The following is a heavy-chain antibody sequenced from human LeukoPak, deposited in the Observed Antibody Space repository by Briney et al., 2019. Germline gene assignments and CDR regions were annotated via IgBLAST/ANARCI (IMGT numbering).Heavy chain of an antibody. Sequence: GGSLRLSCAASGFTFSSYGMHWVRQAPGKGLEWVAVISYDGSNKYYADSVKGRFTISRDNSKNTLYLQMNSLRAEDTAVYYCAKDAFTEWEPIDYWGQGTLVTVSS. D-gene: IGHD1-26*01. J-gene: IGHJ4*02. CDR1: GFTFSSYG. CDR2: ISYDGSNK. V-gene: IGHV3-30*18. CDR3: AKDAFTEWEPIDY.